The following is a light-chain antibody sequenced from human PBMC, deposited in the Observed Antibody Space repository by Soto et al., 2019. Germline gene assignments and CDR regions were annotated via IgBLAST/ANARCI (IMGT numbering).Light chain of an antibody. Sequence: QSALTQPASVSGSPGQSITISCTGTSSDVGGYNYVSWYQQHPGKAPKLMIYDVSNRPSGVSNRFSGSKSGNTASLTISGLQAEDEADYYCSSYTSSSTYVFGTGTMFTVL. J-gene: IGLJ1*01. V-gene: IGLV2-14*01. CDR2: DVS. CDR1: SSDVGGYNY. CDR3: SSYTSSSTYV.